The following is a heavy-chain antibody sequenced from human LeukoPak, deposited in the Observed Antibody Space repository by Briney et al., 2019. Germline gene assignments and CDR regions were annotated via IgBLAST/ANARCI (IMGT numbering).Heavy chain of an antibody. CDR3: ARTQISYYYYGMDV. CDR1: GFTFSSYS. V-gene: IGHV3-33*08. J-gene: IGHJ6*02. CDR2: IWYDGSNK. Sequence: GGSLRLSCAASGFTFSSYSMNWVRQAPGKGLEWVAVIWYDGSNKYYADSVKGRFTISRDNSKNTLYLQMNSLRAEDTAVYYCARTQISYYYYGMDVWGQGTTVTVSS.